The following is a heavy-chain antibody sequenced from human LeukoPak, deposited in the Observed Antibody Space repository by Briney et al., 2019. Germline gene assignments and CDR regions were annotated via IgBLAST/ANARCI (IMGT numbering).Heavy chain of an antibody. CDR1: GFTFSSHS. J-gene: IGHJ4*02. D-gene: IGHD3-10*01. Sequence: GGSLRLSCAATGFTFSSHSMNWVRQAPGKGLEWVSCISGGSATIYYADSVKGRFTISRDNAKNSLYLQMSGLRDEDTAVYYCASGNYGQFDYWGQGTLVTVSS. CDR3: ASGNYGQFDY. V-gene: IGHV3-48*02. CDR2: ISGGSATI.